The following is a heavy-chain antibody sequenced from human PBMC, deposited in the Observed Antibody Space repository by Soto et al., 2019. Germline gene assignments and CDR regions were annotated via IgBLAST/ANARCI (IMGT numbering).Heavy chain of an antibody. Sequence: PSETLSLTCAVSGGSVSISNWCTWFRQPAGEGLEWIGQIFHSGITSYNPSLKSRITISLDKSKNHLSLTLISVTAADTAVYYCARHGGKFFDYWGHGTLVTVSS. D-gene: IGHD2-15*01. CDR2: IFHSGIT. CDR1: GGSVSISNW. V-gene: IGHV4-4*02. J-gene: IGHJ4*01. CDR3: ARHGGKFFDY.